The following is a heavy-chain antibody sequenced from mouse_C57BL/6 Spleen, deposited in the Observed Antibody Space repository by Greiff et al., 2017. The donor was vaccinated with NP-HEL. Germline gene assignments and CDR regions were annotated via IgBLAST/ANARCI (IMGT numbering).Heavy chain of an antibody. V-gene: IGHV1-52*01. J-gene: IGHJ3*01. Sequence: QVQLKQPGAELVRPGSSVKLSCKASGYTFTSYWMHRVKQRPIQGLEWIGNIDPSDSETHYNQKFKDKATLTVDKSSSTAYMQLSSLTSEDSAVYYCARGRYYGSSFAYWGQGTLVTVSA. D-gene: IGHD1-1*01. CDR3: ARGRYYGSSFAY. CDR2: IDPSDSET. CDR1: GYTFTSYW.